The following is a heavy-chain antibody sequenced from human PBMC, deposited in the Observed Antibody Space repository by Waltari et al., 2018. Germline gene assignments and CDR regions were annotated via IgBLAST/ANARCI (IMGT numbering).Heavy chain of an antibody. J-gene: IGHJ4*02. CDR1: GFTFSSYA. V-gene: IGHV3-23*01. D-gene: IGHD6-13*01. CDR2: ISGSGGST. Sequence: EVQLLESGGGLVQPGGSLRLSCAASGFTFSSYAMSWVRQAPGKGLEWVSAISGSGGSTYYADSCKGLFTISRDNSKNTLYLQMNSLRAEDTAVYYCAKDLRTRDPYTTKIIVAAAGTGVDYWGQGTLVIVSS. CDR3: AKDLRTRDPYTTKIIVAAAGTGVDY.